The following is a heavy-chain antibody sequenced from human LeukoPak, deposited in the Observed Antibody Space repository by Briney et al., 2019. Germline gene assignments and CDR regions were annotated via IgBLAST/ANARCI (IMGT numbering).Heavy chain of an antibody. Sequence: GGSLRLSCIASGFTFSTYPMHGVRQAPGKGLEWVAVISYDGSATSYAESVKGRFTFSRDNSKNTLYLQMNSLRGEDTAVYYCAREGLSSGRAGTFDIWGQGTTVTVSS. V-gene: IGHV3-30*04. D-gene: IGHD3-22*01. CDR3: AREGLSSGRAGTFDI. J-gene: IGHJ3*02. CDR1: GFTFSTYP. CDR2: ISYDGSAT.